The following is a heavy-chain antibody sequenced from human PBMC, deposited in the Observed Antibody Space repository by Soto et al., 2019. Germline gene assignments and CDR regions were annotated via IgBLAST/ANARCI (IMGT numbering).Heavy chain of an antibody. CDR2: IYWNDDK. D-gene: IGHD2-15*01. V-gene: IGHV2-5*01. Sequence: QITLKESGPTLVKPTQTLTLTCTFSGFSLSTSGVGVGWIRQPPGRALEWLALIYWNDDKRYSPSLKSRLTITKDTSKNQVVLTMTNMDPVDTATYYCAHSARGYCSGGSCYSDPLDYLGQGTLGTVSS. CDR3: AHSARGYCSGGSCYSDPLDY. J-gene: IGHJ4*02. CDR1: GFSLSTSGVG.